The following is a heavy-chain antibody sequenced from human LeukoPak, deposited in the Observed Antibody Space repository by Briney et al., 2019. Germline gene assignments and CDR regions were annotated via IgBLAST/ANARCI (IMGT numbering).Heavy chain of an antibody. Sequence: ASVKVSCKASGYTFTGYYMHWVRQAPGQGLEWMGIINPSGGSTSYAQKFQGRVTMTRDTSTSTVYMELSSLRSEDTAVYYCARGLGVTPSGDFWSWFDPWGQGTLVTVSS. CDR3: ARGLGVTPSGDFWSWFDP. J-gene: IGHJ5*02. V-gene: IGHV1-46*01. D-gene: IGHD3-3*01. CDR1: GYTFTGYY. CDR2: INPSGGST.